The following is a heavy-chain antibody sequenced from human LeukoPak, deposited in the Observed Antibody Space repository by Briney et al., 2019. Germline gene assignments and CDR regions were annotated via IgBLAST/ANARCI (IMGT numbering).Heavy chain of an antibody. J-gene: IGHJ4*02. D-gene: IGHD3-22*01. Sequence: PSGALSLTCTVSGGSISSYYWSWLRQPAGKGLEWIGRIYTSGSTNYNPSLKSRVTMSVDTSKNQFSLKLSSVTAADTAVYYCARDDYYYDSSGYYSNWGQGTLVTVSS. CDR2: IYTSGST. CDR3: ARDDYYYDSSGYYSN. CDR1: GGSISSYY. V-gene: IGHV4-4*07.